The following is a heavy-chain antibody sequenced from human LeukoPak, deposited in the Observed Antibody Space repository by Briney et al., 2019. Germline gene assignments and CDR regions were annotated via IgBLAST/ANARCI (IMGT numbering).Heavy chain of an antibody. Sequence: PSETLSLTCRVSGGPINSHYWSWIRQPPGKRLEWIGYIFNGGSTEYNPSFRSRVTISVDTSRDQFFLRLSSVTAADTAIYYCASRPADTTWYGVFDYWSQGTLVTVSS. D-gene: IGHD3-10*01. CDR3: ASRPADTTWYGVFDY. CDR1: GGPINSHY. J-gene: IGHJ4*02. CDR2: IFNGGST. V-gene: IGHV4-59*11.